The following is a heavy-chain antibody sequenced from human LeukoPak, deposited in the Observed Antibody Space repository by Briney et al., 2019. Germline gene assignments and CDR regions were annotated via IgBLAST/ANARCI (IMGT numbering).Heavy chain of an antibody. V-gene: IGHV4-61*01. CDR1: GGSVSSGSYY. J-gene: IGHJ5*02. Sequence: SETLSLTCTVSGGSVSSGSYYWSWIRQPPGKGLEWIGYIYYSGSTNYNPSLKSRVTISVDTSKNQFSLKLSSVTAADTAVYYCARGAIVVVPAAIEDWFDPWGQEPWSPSPQ. D-gene: IGHD2-2*01. CDR3: ARGAIVVVPAAIEDWFDP. CDR2: IYYSGST.